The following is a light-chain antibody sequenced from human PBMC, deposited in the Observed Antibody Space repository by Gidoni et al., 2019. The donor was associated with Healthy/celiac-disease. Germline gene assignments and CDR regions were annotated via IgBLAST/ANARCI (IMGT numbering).Light chain of an antibody. Sequence: DIQMTQSPSSLSASVGDRVTITCRASQSISSYLNWYQQKPGKAPKLLIYAASSLQSGVPSRFSGSGPGTDFTLTISSLQPEDFATYYCQQSYSTPHTFGQGTKVEIK. J-gene: IGKJ1*01. CDR3: QQSYSTPHT. V-gene: IGKV1-39*01. CDR1: QSISSY. CDR2: AAS.